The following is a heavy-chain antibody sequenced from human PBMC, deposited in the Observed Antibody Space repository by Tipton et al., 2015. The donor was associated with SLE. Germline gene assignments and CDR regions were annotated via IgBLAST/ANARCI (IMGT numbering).Heavy chain of an antibody. CDR1: GGSISSSSYY. CDR2: IYYSGST. D-gene: IGHD2-15*01. V-gene: IGHV4-39*07. J-gene: IGHJ3*02. CDR3: ASYCSGGSCYSNDAFDI. Sequence: TLSLTCTVSGGSISSSSYYWGWIRQPPGKGLEWIGSIYYSGSTYYNPTLKSRVTISVDTSKNQFSLKLSPVTAADTAVYYCASYCSGGSCYSNDAFDIWGQGTMVTVSS.